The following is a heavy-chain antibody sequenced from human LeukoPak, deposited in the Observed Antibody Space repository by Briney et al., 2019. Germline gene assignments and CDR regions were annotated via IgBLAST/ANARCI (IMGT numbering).Heavy chain of an antibody. J-gene: IGHJ4*02. D-gene: IGHD6-13*01. V-gene: IGHV3-23*01. CDR1: GLTFSSFA. Sequence: PGGSLRLSCAVSGLTFSSFAMSWVRQAPGKGLEWVSAISGSSDGTYYADSVKGRFTISRDNSKSTLFLQMNSLRAEDTAVYYCAKDRDYRSSWYTADYWGQGTLVTVSS. CDR2: ISGSSDGT. CDR3: AKDRDYRSSWYTADY.